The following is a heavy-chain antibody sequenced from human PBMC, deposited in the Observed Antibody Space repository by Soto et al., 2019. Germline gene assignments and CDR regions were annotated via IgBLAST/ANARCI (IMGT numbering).Heavy chain of an antibody. D-gene: IGHD3-10*01. J-gene: IGHJ4*02. V-gene: IGHV1-18*01. Sequence: ASVKVSCKASGYTFTSYGISWVRQAPGQGLEWMGWISAYNGNTNYAQKLQGRVTMTTDTSTSTAYMELRSLRSDDTAVYYCARDGSGSYYLGSFDYWGQGPLVTVSS. CDR3: ARDGSGSYYLGSFDY. CDR2: ISAYNGNT. CDR1: GYTFTSYG.